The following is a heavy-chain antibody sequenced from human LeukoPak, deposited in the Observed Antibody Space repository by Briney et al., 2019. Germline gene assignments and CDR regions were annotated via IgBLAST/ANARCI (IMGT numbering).Heavy chain of an antibody. V-gene: IGHV1-2*02. D-gene: IGHD6-6*01. J-gene: IGHJ4*02. CDR1: GYIFTGYY. Sequence: GASVKVSCKASGYIFTGYYMHWVRQAPGQGLEWMGWINPNSGGTNYAQKFQGRVTMTRDTSISTAYMELSRLRSDDTAVYYCARDRAARRGGFDYWGQGTLVTVSS. CDR2: INPNSGGT. CDR3: ARDRAARRGGFDY.